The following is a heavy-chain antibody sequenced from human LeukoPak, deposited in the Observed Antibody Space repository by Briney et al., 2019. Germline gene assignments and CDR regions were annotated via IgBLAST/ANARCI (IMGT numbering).Heavy chain of an antibody. V-gene: IGHV3-30*03. Sequence: GRSLRLSCEDSGFTFSTYGMHWVRQAPGKGLEWVAVISHDGSEKYYAGSVQGRFSISRDNSKNTVFLQMNSLRAADTAVYYCARGGDSYFDYWGQGTLVTVSS. CDR1: GFTFSTYG. D-gene: IGHD7-27*01. J-gene: IGHJ4*02. CDR2: ISHDGSEK. CDR3: ARGGDSYFDY.